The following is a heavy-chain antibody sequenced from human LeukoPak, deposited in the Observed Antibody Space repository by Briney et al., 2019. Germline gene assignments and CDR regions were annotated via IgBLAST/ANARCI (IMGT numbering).Heavy chain of an antibody. D-gene: IGHD3-22*01. CDR2: INPNSGGT. Sequence: ASVKVSCKASGYTFTSYYMHWVRQAPGQGLEWMGWINPNSGGTNYAQKFQGRVTMTRDTSISTAYMELSRLRSDDTAVYYCAVDSSGYYFPDHDAFDIWGQGTMVTVSS. J-gene: IGHJ3*02. CDR3: AVDSSGYYFPDHDAFDI. CDR1: GYTFTSYY. V-gene: IGHV1-2*02.